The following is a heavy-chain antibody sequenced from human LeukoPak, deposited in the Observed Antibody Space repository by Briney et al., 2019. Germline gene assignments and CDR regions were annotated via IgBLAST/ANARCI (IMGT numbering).Heavy chain of an antibody. V-gene: IGHV1-2*02. Sequence: GASVKVSCKASGYTFTGYYMHWVRQAPGQGLEWMGWINPNSGGTNYAQKFQDRVTMTRDTSISTAYMELSRLRSDDTAVYYCARVLGKSMVRGYGYWGQGTLVTVSS. CDR3: ARVLGKSMVRGYGY. J-gene: IGHJ4*02. CDR2: INPNSGGT. CDR1: GYTFTGYY. D-gene: IGHD3-10*01.